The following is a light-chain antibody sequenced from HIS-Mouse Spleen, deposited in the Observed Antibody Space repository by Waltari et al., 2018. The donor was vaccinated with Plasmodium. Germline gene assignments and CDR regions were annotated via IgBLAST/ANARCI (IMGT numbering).Light chain of an antibody. Sequence: SYELTQPPSVSGSPGQTARITCPGAALPKQYALWYQQKPGQDPVLVMYKDCERPSWFPERFSGSCAGTTVTLTVSAVQAEDEADDYCQSSDSSGTPNWVFGGGTKLTVL. J-gene: IGLJ3*02. CDR1: ALPKQY. V-gene: IGLV3-25*03. CDR3: QSSDSSGTPNWV. CDR2: KDC.